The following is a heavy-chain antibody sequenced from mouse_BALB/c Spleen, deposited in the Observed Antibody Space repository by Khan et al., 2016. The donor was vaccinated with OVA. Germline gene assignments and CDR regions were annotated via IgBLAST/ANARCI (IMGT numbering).Heavy chain of an antibody. Sequence: QVQLQQSGPGLVQPSQSLSITCTVSGFSLSNYSVHWVRQSPGKGLEWLGVIWSAGSTDYNAAFISRLTISKDNSRSKVFFKMNSLQPNDTAKYYGARRGYDYGRGALFAGWGQGTLVTVSA. CDR3: ARRGYDYGRGALFAG. D-gene: IGHD2-4*01. CDR1: GFSLSNYS. CDR2: IWSAGST. V-gene: IGHV2-2*02. J-gene: IGHJ3*01.